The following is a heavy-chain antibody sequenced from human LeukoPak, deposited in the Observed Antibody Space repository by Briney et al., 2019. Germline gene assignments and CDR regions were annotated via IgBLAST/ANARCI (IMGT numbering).Heavy chain of an antibody. CDR3: AREGTYYYDSSGLDY. J-gene: IGHJ4*02. V-gene: IGHV3-33*01. CDR2: IWYDGSNK. CDR1: GYTFSSYG. D-gene: IGHD3-22*01. Sequence: GSLRLSCAASGYTFSSYGMHWVRQAPGKGLEWVAVIWYDGSNKYYADSVKGRFTISRDNSKNTLYLQMNSLRAEDTAVYYCAREGTYYYDSSGLDYWGQGTLVTVSS.